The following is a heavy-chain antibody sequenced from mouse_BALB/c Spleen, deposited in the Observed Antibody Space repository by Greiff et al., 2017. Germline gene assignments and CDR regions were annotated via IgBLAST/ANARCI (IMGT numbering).Heavy chain of an antibody. CDR2: ISNGGGST. CDR1: GFTFSSYT. D-gene: IGHD2-2*01. V-gene: IGHV5-12-2*01. CDR3: ARHFGYDGGFAY. Sequence: EVKVVESGGGLVQPGGSLKLSCAASGFTFSSYTMSWVRQTPEKRLEWVAYISNGGGSTYYPDTVKGRFTISRDNAKNTLYLQMSSLKSEDTAMYYCARHFGYDGGFAYWGQGTLVTVSA. J-gene: IGHJ3*01.